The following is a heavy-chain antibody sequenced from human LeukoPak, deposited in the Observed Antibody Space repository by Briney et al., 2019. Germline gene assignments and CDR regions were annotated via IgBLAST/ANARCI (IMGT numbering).Heavy chain of an antibody. CDR2: IIPILGIA. CDR3: ARDRSSSWYFDY. CDR1: GGTFSSYA. Sequence: SVKVSCKASGGTFSSYAISWVRQAPGQGLEWMGRIIPILGIANYAQKFQGRVTITADKSTSTAYMELSSLRSEDTAAYYCARDRSSSWYFDYWGQGTLVTVSS. V-gene: IGHV1-69*04. J-gene: IGHJ4*02. D-gene: IGHD6-13*01.